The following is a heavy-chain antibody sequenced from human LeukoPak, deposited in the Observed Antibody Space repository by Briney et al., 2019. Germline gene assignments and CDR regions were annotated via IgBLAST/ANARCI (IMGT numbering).Heavy chain of an antibody. CDR3: ASRSGSYLEVDY. J-gene: IGHJ4*02. CDR1: GFTFSSYS. CDR2: ISTSSSSI. V-gene: IGHV3-21*01. D-gene: IGHD1-26*01. Sequence: GGSLRLSCAASGFTFSSYSMNWVRQAPGKGLEWVSSISTSSSSIYYADSVKGRFTVSRDDAKNSMYLQMNRLRAEDTAVYYCASRSGSYLEVDYWGQGTLVTVSS.